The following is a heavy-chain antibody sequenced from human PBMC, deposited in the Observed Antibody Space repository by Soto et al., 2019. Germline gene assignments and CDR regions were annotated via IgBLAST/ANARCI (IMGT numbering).Heavy chain of an antibody. J-gene: IGHJ4*02. Sequence: QVQLRQSGPGLLKPSGTLSLTCAVSSGSISSSIWWSWVRQPPGKGLEWVGEISHTRNTQYNPSLESRVTMSVDESKNQVSLTLRSVTAADTAVYYCARDPHCSRTNCPFDYWGQGTLVTVSS. CDR1: SGSISSSIW. V-gene: IGHV4-4*02. CDR3: ARDPHCSRTNCPFDY. CDR2: ISHTRNT. D-gene: IGHD2-2*01.